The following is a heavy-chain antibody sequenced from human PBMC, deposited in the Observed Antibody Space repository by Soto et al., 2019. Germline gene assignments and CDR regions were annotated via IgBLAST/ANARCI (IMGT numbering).Heavy chain of an antibody. D-gene: IGHD4-17*01. CDR1: GFTFSDYY. CDR3: ASPTVTPHYGMDV. CDR2: ISSSGSTI. V-gene: IGHV3-11*01. J-gene: IGHJ6*02. Sequence: QVQLVESGGGLVKPGGSLRLSCAASGFTFSDYYMSWIRQAPGKGLEWVSYISSSGSTIYYADSVKGRFTISRDNAKNXLXXXXXXLRAEDTAXXXXASPTVTPHYGMDVWGQGTTVTVSS.